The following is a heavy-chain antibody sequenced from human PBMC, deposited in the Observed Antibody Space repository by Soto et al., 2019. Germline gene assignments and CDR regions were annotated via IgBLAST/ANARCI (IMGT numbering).Heavy chain of an antibody. CDR2: IYYSGST. Sequence: SETLSLTCTVSGGSISSYYWSWIRQPPGKGLEWIGYIYYSGSTNYNPSLKSRVTISVDTSKNQFSLKLSSVTAADIALYYCARRYSGTEDDNWFDPWGQGTLVTVSS. CDR3: ARRYSGTEDDNWFDP. V-gene: IGHV4-59*08. J-gene: IGHJ5*02. D-gene: IGHD1-26*01. CDR1: GGSISSYY.